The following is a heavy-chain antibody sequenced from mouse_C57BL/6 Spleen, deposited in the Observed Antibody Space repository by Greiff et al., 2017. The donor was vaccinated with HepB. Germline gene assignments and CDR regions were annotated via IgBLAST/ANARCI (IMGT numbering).Heavy chain of an antibody. CDR1: GYTFTDYY. D-gene: IGHD1-1*01. CDR3: ARCEYGSREYFDV. J-gene: IGHJ1*03. CDR2: IFPGSGST. Sequence: VQLVESGPELVKPGASVKISCKASGYTFTDYYINWVKQRPGQGLEWIGWIFPGSGSTYYNEKFKGKATLTVDKSSSTAYMLLSSLTSEDSAVYFCARCEYGSREYFDVWGTGTTVTVSS. V-gene: IGHV1-75*01.